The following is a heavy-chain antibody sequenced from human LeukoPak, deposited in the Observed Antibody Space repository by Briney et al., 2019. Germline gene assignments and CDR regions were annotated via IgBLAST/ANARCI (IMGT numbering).Heavy chain of an antibody. D-gene: IGHD3-10*01. CDR3: GAGRQFVGAFDI. CDR1: GFTFNSYE. J-gene: IGHJ3*02. Sequence: GGSLRLSCAASGFTFNSYELYWVRQAPGKGLEWGSYISSGGTTIKYADSVKGQFTISRDDAKKSLYLQMNSLRAEDTAIYYCGAGRQFVGAFDIWGQGTLVTVSS. V-gene: IGHV3-48*03. CDR2: ISSGGTTI.